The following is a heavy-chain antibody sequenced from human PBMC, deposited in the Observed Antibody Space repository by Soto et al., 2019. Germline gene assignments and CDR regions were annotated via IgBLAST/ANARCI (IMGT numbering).Heavy chain of an antibody. CDR2: IYYIGST. Sequence: QVQLQESGPGLVKPSQTLSLTCTVSGGSISSGGYYWSWIRQHPGKGLEWIGYIYYIGSTYYNPSLKSRVTISVDTSKNQFSLKLSSVTAAYTAVYYCARGAVYYDSSGYFSYWGQGTLVTVSS. D-gene: IGHD3-22*01. CDR3: ARGAVYYDSSGYFSY. V-gene: IGHV4-31*03. CDR1: GGSISSGGYY. J-gene: IGHJ4*02.